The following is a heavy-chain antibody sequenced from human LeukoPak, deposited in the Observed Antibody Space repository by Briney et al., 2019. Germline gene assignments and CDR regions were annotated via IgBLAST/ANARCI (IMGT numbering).Heavy chain of an antibody. V-gene: IGHV4-39*02. CDR3: AREEDYFDSSGYYLSAFDI. CDR2: IYYSGNT. CDR1: GVSISSSNSY. Sequence: SETLSLTCTVSGVSISSSNSYWGWIRQPPGKGLEWIGSIYYSGNTYYNASLKSQVSISIDTSKNQFSLRLTSVTAADTAVYYCAREEDYFDSSGYYLSAFDIWGQGTMVTVSS. D-gene: IGHD3-22*01. J-gene: IGHJ3*02.